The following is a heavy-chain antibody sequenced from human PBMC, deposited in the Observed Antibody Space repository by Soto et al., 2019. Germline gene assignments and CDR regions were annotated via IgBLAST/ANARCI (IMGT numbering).Heavy chain of an antibody. CDR2: INPSGGST. CDR3: ARDRRAMGSRDAFDI. Sequence: ASVKVSCKASGYTFTSYYMHWVRQAPGQGLEWMGIINPSGGSTSYAQKFQGRVTMTRDTSTSTVYMELSSLRSEDTAVYYCARDRRAMGSRDAFDIWGQGTMVT. V-gene: IGHV1-46*01. D-gene: IGHD5-18*01. J-gene: IGHJ3*02. CDR1: GYTFTSYY.